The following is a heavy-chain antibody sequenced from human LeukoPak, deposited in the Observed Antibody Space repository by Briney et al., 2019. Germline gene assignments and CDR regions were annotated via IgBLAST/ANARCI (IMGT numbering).Heavy chain of an antibody. D-gene: IGHD4-11*01. CDR1: GFTFSNYG. CDR3: ARESNSVFDY. J-gene: IGHJ4*02. V-gene: IGHV3-33*01. CDR2: IWYDGSNK. Sequence: GGSLRLSCAASGFTFSNYGMHWVRQAPGKGLEWVAVIWYDGSNKYYADSVKGRFTLSRDNSKNTLYLQMNSLRAEDTAVYYCARESNSVFDYWGQGTLVTVSS.